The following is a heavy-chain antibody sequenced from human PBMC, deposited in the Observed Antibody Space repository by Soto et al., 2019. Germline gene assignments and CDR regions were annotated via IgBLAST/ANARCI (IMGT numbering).Heavy chain of an antibody. CDR2: ISGSGSST. D-gene: IGHD6-19*01. CDR1: GFSMSNFA. CDR3: AKLRASAVADFDY. J-gene: IGHJ4*02. Sequence: PGGSLRLSCAASGFSMSNFAMSWVRQAPGKGLEWVSAISGSGSSTYYAASVKGRFTISRDNSQNTLYLQMNSLRAEDTAVYYCAKLRASAVADFDYWGQGTQVTVSS. V-gene: IGHV3-23*01.